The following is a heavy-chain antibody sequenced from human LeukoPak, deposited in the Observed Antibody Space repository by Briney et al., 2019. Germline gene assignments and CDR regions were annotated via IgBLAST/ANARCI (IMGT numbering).Heavy chain of an antibody. V-gene: IGHV3-66*01. Sequence: GGSLRLSCAASGFTVSSNYMSWVRQAPGKGLEWVSVIYSGGSTYYADSVKGRLTISRDNSKNTLYLQMNSLRAEDTAVYYCARDHYGDYFDYWGQGTLVTVSS. CDR3: ARDHYGDYFDY. CDR1: GFTVSSNY. D-gene: IGHD4-17*01. CDR2: IYSGGST. J-gene: IGHJ4*02.